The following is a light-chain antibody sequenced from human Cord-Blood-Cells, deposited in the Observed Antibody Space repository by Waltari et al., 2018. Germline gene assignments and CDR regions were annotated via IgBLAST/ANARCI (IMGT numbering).Light chain of an antibody. Sequence: QSALTQPASVTGSPGQSITISCTGTSSDVGGYNYVSWYQQHPGKAPNPMIYEVINRPSGVSNRFSGSKSGNTASLTISGLQAEDEADYYCSSYTSSSTLVVFGGGTKLTVL. CDR3: SSYTSSSTLVV. CDR2: EVI. J-gene: IGLJ2*01. CDR1: SSDVGGYNY. V-gene: IGLV2-14*01.